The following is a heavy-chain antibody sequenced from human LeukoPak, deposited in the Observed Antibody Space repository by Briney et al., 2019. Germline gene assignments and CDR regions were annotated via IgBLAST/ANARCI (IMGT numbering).Heavy chain of an antibody. J-gene: IGHJ4*02. CDR3: AKSPVSSCRGSFCYPFDY. V-gene: IGHV3-23*01. CDR1: GYSFISHW. Sequence: GESLKISCKGSGYSFISHWIGWVRQVPGKGLEWVSAISGSDDGTYYADSVKGRFTISRDNSRNTLYLQMNTLRAEDTAVYFCAKSPVSSCRGSFCYPFDYWGQGNLVTVSS. D-gene: IGHD2-15*01. CDR2: ISGSDDGT.